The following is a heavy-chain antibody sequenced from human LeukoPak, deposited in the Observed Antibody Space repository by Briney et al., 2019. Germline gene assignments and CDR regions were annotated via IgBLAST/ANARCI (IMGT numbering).Heavy chain of an antibody. V-gene: IGHV5-10-1*01. CDR3: ARVSPEVDFDYFFDY. Sequence: GGSLKISLKGSGYSLTSYWITWVRQMPGKGLDGMGRIDPSDSYTNYSPSFQGHLTSSGEKSISTAYLQWRSLKASGTAMYYWARVSPEVDFDYFFDYWGQGTLVTVSS. CDR1: GYSLTSYW. CDR2: IDPSDSYT. J-gene: IGHJ4*02. D-gene: IGHD3-9*01.